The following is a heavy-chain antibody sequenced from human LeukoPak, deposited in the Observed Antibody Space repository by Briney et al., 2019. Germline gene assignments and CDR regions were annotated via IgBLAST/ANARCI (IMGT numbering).Heavy chain of an antibody. CDR2: INPNSGGT. CDR1: GYTFTGYY. CDR3: ARPSRGYSYGLDY. D-gene: IGHD5-18*01. J-gene: IGHJ4*02. V-gene: IGHV1-2*02. Sequence: GVSVKVSCKASGYTFTGYYMHWVRQAPAQGLEWMGWINPNSGGTNYAQKFQGRVTMTRDTSISTAYMELSRLRSDDTAVYYCARPSRGYSYGLDYWGQGTLVTVSS.